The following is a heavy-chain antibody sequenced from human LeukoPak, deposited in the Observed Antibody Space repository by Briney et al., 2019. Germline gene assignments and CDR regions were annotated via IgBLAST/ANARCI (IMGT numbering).Heavy chain of an antibody. J-gene: IGHJ4*02. CDR1: GGSISSSSYY. CDR3: ARADIGNYSSGWYSY. V-gene: IGHV4-39*01. D-gene: IGHD6-19*01. CDR2: IYYSGST. Sequence: SETLSLTCTVSGGSISSSSYYWGWIRQPPGKGLEWIGSIYYSGSTYYNPSLKSRVTISVDTSKNQFSLKLSSVTAADTAVYYCARADIGNYSSGWYSYWGQGTLVTVSS.